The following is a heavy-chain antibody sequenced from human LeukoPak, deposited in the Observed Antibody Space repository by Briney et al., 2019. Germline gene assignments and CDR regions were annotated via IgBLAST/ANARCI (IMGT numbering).Heavy chain of an antibody. CDR3: ARDGDYDTDFDY. Sequence: ASVKVSCKASGYTFTGYYMHWVRQAPGQGLEWMGRINPNSGGTNYAQKFQGRVTMTRDTSISTAYMEASRLRFDDTAVYYCARDGDYDTDFDYWGQGTLVTVSS. CDR1: GYTFTGYY. D-gene: IGHD4-17*01. CDR2: INPNSGGT. V-gene: IGHV1-2*06. J-gene: IGHJ4*02.